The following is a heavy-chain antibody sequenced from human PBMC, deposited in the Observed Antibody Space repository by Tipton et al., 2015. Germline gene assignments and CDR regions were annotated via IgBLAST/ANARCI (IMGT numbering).Heavy chain of an antibody. CDR2: ISGSGGRK. D-gene: IGHD4-23*01. CDR1: GFTFSSYA. CDR3: ARDASLGWAGAEYFQN. J-gene: IGHJ1*01. V-gene: IGHV3-23*01. Sequence: SLRLSCAASGFTFSSYAMSWVRQAPGKGLEWVSGISGSGGRKYNADSVKGRFTISRDNSKNSLYLQMNSLRDEDTAVYYCARDASLGWAGAEYFQNWDQGTLVAVSS.